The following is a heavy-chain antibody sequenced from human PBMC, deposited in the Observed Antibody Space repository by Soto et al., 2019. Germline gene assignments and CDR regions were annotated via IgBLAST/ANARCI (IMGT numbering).Heavy chain of an antibody. CDR2: ISGRGTII. CDR1: GFTFSTFA. J-gene: IGHJ4*02. CDR3: ARDDGGESGRFTFDN. V-gene: IGHV3-23*01. Sequence: GGSLRLSCAASGFTFSTFAMSWVRQAPGGGLEWVSSISGRGTIIYYAHSVNGRFIISRDNSQSALYLQMNSLRAEDTAVYFCARDDGGESGRFTFDNWGQGTLVTAPQ. D-gene: IGHD1-26*01.